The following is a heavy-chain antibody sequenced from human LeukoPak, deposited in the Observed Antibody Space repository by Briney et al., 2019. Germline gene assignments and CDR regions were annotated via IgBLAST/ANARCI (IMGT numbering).Heavy chain of an antibody. CDR3: ARDRVTMGFDY. CDR2: IYYSGST. V-gene: IGHV4-59*01. J-gene: IGHJ4*02. Sequence: SETLSLTCTVSGGSISIYYWSWIRQPPGEGREWIGYIYYSGSTNYNPSLKSRVTISVDTSKNQFSLKLSSVTAADTAVYYCARDRVTMGFDYWGQGTLVTVSS. CDR1: GGSISIYY. D-gene: IGHD3-10*01.